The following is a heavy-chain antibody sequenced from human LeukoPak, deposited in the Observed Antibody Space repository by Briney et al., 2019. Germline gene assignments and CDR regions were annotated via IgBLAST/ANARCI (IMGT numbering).Heavy chain of an antibody. CDR2: ISDYNGDT. V-gene: IGHV1-18*01. D-gene: IGHD2-2*01. J-gene: IGHJ4*02. CDR1: GGTFSSYA. Sequence: ASVKVSCKASGGTFSSYAISWVRQAPGQGLEWMGWISDYNGDTNYAPKFQGTVTMTTDTSTSTAYLELRSLRSDDTAVYYCAREHCSVTSCYYFDYWGQGTLVTVSS. CDR3: AREHCSVTSCYYFDY.